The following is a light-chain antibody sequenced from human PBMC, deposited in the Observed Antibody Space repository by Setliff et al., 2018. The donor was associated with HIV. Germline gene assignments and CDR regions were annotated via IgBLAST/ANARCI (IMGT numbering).Light chain of an antibody. CDR2: RAS. J-gene: IGKJ1*01. CDR1: QSISYY. Sequence: DIQMTQSPPTLSASVGDRVPITCRASQSISYYVAWYQQKPGEAPKLLIYRASTLESGVPPRFSGSGSGTEFPLTISSLQPDDFATYYCHHYNTYSGTFGQGTKVDIK. CDR3: HHYNTYSGT. V-gene: IGKV1-5*03.